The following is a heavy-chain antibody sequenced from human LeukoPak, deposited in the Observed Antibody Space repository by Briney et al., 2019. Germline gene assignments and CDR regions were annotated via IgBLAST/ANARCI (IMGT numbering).Heavy chain of an antibody. D-gene: IGHD1-14*01. J-gene: IGHJ5*02. CDR3: AGLNRGTPFDP. V-gene: IGHV4-4*09. Sequence: SETLSLTCTVPGGSISSYYWSWIRQPPGKGLEWIGYIYTSGSTNYNPSLKSRVTISVDTSKNQFSLKLSSVTAADTAVYYCAGLNRGTPFDPWGQGTLITVSS. CDR1: GGSISSYY. CDR2: IYTSGST.